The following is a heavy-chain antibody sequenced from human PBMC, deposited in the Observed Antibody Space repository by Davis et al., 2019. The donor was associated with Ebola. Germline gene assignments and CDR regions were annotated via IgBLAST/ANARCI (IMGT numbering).Heavy chain of an antibody. J-gene: IGHJ4*02. CDR2: ISWDGGST. CDR3: AKDTGSSSWLDY. Sequence: GESLKISCAAPGFTFDDYTMHWVRQAPGKGLEWVSLISWDGGSTYYADSVKGRFTISRDNSKNSLYLQMNSLRTEDTALYYCAKDTGSSSWLDYWGQGTLVTVSS. V-gene: IGHV3-43*01. CDR1: GFTFDDYT. D-gene: IGHD6-13*01.